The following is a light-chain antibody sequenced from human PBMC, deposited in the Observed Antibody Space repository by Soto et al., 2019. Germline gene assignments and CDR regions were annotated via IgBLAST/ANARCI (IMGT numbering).Light chain of an antibody. V-gene: IGLV1-47*01. Sequence: QSVLTQPPSASGTPGQRVTISCSGSSSNIGSNYVYWYQQLPGPAPKLLIYRNNQRPSGVPDRFSGSKSGTSASLAISGRRSEDEADYYCAAWDDSLSGVFGGGTKLTVL. CDR2: RNN. CDR1: SSNIGSNY. J-gene: IGLJ2*01. CDR3: AAWDDSLSGV.